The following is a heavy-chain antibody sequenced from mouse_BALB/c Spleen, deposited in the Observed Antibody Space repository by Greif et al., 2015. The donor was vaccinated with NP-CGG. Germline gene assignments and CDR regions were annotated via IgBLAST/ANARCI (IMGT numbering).Heavy chain of an antibody. Sequence: DLVKPGASVKLSCKASGYTSTSYWINWIKQRPGQGLEWIGRIAPGSGSTYYNEMFKGKATLTVDTSSSTAYIQLSSLSSEDPAVYFCARGYGSYWYFDVWGAGTTVTVSS. J-gene: IGHJ1*01. CDR1: GYTSTSYW. CDR2: IAPGSGST. D-gene: IGHD2-14*01. V-gene: IGHV1S41*01. CDR3: ARGYGSYWYFDV.